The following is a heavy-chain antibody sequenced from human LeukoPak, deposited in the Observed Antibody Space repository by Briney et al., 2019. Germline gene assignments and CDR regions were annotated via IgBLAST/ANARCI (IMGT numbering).Heavy chain of an antibody. CDR2: IIPIFGTA. D-gene: IGHD6-13*01. CDR1: GGTFNSYA. J-gene: IGHJ6*02. CDR3: ARRRIALYYGMDV. V-gene: IGHV1-69*13. Sequence: GASVKVSCKASGGTFNSYAISWVRQAPGQGLEWMGGIIPIFGTANYAQKFQGRVTTTADESTSTAYMGLSSLRSEDTAVYYCARRRIALYYGMDVWGQGTTVTVSS.